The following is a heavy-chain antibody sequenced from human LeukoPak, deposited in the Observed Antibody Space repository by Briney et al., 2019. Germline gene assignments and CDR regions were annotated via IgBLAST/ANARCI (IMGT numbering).Heavy chain of an antibody. D-gene: IGHD4/OR15-4a*01. CDR2: ISSSSSYI. CDR3: ARAPTMVVSSDHAFDI. Sequence: GGSLRLSCAASGFTFSSYSMNWVRQAPGKGLEWVSSISSSSSYIYYADSVKGRFTISRDNAKNSLSLQMNTLGAEDTAVYFCARAPTMVVSSDHAFDIWGQGTMVTVSS. V-gene: IGHV3-21*01. J-gene: IGHJ3*02. CDR1: GFTFSSYS.